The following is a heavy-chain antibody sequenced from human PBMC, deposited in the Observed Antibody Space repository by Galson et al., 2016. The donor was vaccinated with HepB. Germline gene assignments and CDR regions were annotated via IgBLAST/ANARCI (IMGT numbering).Heavy chain of an antibody. V-gene: IGHV3-74*01. CDR1: GFTFSSYY. J-gene: IGHJ6*02. CDR2: INRDESST. Sequence: SLRLSCAASGFTFSSYYMHWVRQAPGKGLVWVSRINRDESSTSYADYVKGRFTISRDNAKDTLYLQMNSLRAEDTAVYYCARDPSYYSGMDVWGQGTTVTV. CDR3: ARDPSYYSGMDV.